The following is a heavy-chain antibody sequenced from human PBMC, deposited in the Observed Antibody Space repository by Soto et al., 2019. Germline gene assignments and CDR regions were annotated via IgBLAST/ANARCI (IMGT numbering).Heavy chain of an antibody. J-gene: IGHJ3*02. CDR3: ARGSYYCSGGSCYRDAFDI. CDR2: INPNSGGT. V-gene: IGHV1-2*04. Sequence: QVPLVQSGAEVKKPGASVKVSCKASGYTFTGYYMHWVRQAPGQGLEWMGWINPNSGGTNYAQKFQGWVTMTRDTSISTAYMELSRLRSDDTAVYYCARGSYYCSGGSCYRDAFDIWGQGTMVTVSS. CDR1: GYTFTGYY. D-gene: IGHD2-15*01.